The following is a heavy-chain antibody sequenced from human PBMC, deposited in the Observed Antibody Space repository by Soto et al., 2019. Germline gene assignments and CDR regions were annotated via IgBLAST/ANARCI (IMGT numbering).Heavy chain of an antibody. CDR2: IYYSGST. J-gene: IGHJ4*02. CDR3: ASLWAGDGYYDFWSGPD. Sequence: SETLSLTCTVSGGSISSSSYYWGWIRQPPGKGLEWIGSIYYSGSTYYNPSLKSRVTISVDTSKNQFSLKLSSVTAADTAVYYCASLWAGDGYYDFWSGPDWGQGTLVTVSS. V-gene: IGHV4-39*01. D-gene: IGHD3-3*01. CDR1: GGSISSSSYY.